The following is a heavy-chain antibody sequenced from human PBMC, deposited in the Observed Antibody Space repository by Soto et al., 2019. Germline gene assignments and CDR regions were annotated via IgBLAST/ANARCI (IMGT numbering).Heavy chain of an antibody. D-gene: IGHD3-16*01. CDR2: INPNSGGT. CDR1: GYTFTGYY. CDR3: AKDAVGSGTLGELFMWGAFDI. J-gene: IGHJ3*02. V-gene: IGHV1-2*04. Sequence: ASVTVSCQASGYTFTGYYMHWVRQAPGQGLEWMGWINPNSGGTNYAQKFQGWVTMTRDTSISTAYMELSRLRSDDTAVYYCAKDAVGSGTLGELFMWGAFDIWGQGTMVTVSS.